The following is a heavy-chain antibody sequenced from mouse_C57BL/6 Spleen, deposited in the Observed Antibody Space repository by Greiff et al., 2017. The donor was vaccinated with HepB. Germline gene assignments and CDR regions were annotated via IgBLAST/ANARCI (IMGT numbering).Heavy chain of an antibody. CDR1: GYTFTEYT. V-gene: IGHV1-62-2*01. Sequence: VKLMESGAELVKPGASVKLSCKASGYTFTEYTIHWVKQRSGQGLEWIGWFYPGSGSIKYNEKFKDKATLTADKSSSTVYMELSRLTSEDSAVYFYSRHAAYYSNYYFDYWGQGTTLTVSS. D-gene: IGHD2-5*01. CDR3: SRHAAYYSNYYFDY. CDR2: FYPGSGSI. J-gene: IGHJ2*01.